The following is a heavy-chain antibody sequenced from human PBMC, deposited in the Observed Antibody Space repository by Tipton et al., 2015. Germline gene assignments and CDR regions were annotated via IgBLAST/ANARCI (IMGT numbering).Heavy chain of an antibody. Sequence: LRLSCTVSGGSISSGGYYWDWIRQPPGKGLEWIGSIYYSGSTYYNPSLKSRFTISVDTSKNHFSLKLSSVTAADTAVYYCARRVVTMVRGVHFDYWGQGTLVTVSS. D-gene: IGHD3-10*01. CDR3: ARRVVTMVRGVHFDY. CDR1: GGSISSGGYY. J-gene: IGHJ4*02. CDR2: IYYSGST. V-gene: IGHV4-39*01.